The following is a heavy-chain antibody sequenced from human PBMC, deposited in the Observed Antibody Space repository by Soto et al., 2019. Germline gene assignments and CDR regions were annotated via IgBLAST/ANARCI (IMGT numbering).Heavy chain of an antibody. D-gene: IGHD6-19*01. CDR2: MSAYNGNT. Sequence: QDQLVQSGVEVKKPGASVKVSCKACGYSFTNYGITWVRQAPGQGFEWMGWMSAYNGNTNYAQKFQGRVTMTTDASTSTAYMELRSLRSDDTAVYYCARDRGVAPPVAGNTHYYYYMDVWGKGTTVTVSS. CDR3: ARDRGVAPPVAGNTHYYYYMDV. J-gene: IGHJ6*03. V-gene: IGHV1-18*01. CDR1: GYSFTNYG.